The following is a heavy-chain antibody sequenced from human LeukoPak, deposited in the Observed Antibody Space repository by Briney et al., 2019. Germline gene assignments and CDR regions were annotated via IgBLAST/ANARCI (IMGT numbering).Heavy chain of an antibody. CDR1: GFTFSSFA. Sequence: GGSVRLSCAASGFTFSSFALSWVRQAPGKGLEWVSAISDSDGSTYYSNSVKGRFTISRDNSRNTLYLLMNSLRAEDTAIYYCAKPHYFGSGSPDYWGQGTLVTVSS. CDR3: AKPHYFGSGSPDY. V-gene: IGHV3-23*01. D-gene: IGHD3-10*01. CDR2: ISDSDGST. J-gene: IGHJ4*02.